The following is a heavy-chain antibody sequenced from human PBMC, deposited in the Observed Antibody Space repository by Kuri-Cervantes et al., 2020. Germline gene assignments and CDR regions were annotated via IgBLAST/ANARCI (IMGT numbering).Heavy chain of an antibody. J-gene: IGHJ6*02. CDR2: ISAYNGNT. V-gene: IGHV1-18*01. Sequence: ASAKVSCKASGYTFTSYGISWVRRAPGQGLEWMGWISAYNGNTNYAQKLQGRVTMTTDTSTSTAYMELRSLRSDDTAVYYCARDGRVATIQDYYYYGMDVWGQGTTVTVSS. CDR1: GYTFTSYG. CDR3: ARDGRVATIQDYYYYGMDV. D-gene: IGHD5-12*01.